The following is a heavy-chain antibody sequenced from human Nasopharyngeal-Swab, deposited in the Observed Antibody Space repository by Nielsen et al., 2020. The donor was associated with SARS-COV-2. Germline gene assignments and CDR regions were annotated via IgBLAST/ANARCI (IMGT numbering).Heavy chain of an antibody. D-gene: IGHD2-2*02. Sequence: GESLKISCVASGFTFSSYSMNWVRQAPGKGLEWVSSISSSSSYIYYADSVKGRFTISRDNAKNSLYLQMNSLRGEDTAVYYCARGGYCSSTSCDTYYYYGMDVWGQGTTVTVSS. CDR3: ARGGYCSSTSCDTYYYYGMDV. J-gene: IGHJ6*02. CDR2: ISSSSSYI. V-gene: IGHV3-21*01. CDR1: GFTFSSYS.